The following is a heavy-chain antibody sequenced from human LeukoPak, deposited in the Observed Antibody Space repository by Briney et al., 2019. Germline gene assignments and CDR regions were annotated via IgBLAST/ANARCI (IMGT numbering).Heavy chain of an antibody. D-gene: IGHD3-22*01. Sequence: PSETLSLTCTVSGGSISSSSYYWGWIRQPPGKGLEWIGSIYHSGSTYYNPSLKSRVTISVDTSKNQFSLKLSSVTAADTAVYYCARTRSHDSDYWGQGTLVTVSS. CDR3: ARTRSHDSDY. V-gene: IGHV4-39*07. CDR2: IYHSGST. J-gene: IGHJ4*02. CDR1: GGSISSSSYY.